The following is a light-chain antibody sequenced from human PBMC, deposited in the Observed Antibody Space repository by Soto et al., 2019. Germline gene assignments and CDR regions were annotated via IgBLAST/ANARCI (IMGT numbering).Light chain of an antibody. V-gene: IGKV3-20*01. Sequence: EIVFTQSPATLSLSPGERATLSCRASQSVSSSYLAWYQQKPGQAPRLLIYGASSRATGIPDRFSGSGSGTDFTLTISRLEPEDFAVYYCQQDGSSPTAFGQGTRLEIK. CDR2: GAS. CDR1: QSVSSSY. CDR3: QQDGSSPTA. J-gene: IGKJ5*01.